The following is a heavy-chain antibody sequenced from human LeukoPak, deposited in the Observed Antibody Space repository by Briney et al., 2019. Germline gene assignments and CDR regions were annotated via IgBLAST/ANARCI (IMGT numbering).Heavy chain of an antibody. CDR2: IYPGDSDT. D-gene: IGHD3-3*01. J-gene: IGHJ4*02. CDR1: GYSFTSYW. Sequence: GESLKISCEASGYSFTSYWIGWVRQMPGKGLEWMGIIYPGDSDTRYSPSFQGQVTISVDKSITTAYLQWSSLKASDTAMYYCARQRGMTIFGVVSPFDNWGQGTLVTVSS. CDR3: ARQRGMTIFGVVSPFDN. V-gene: IGHV5-51*01.